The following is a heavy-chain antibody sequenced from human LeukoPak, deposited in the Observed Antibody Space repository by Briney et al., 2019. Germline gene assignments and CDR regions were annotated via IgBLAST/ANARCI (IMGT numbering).Heavy chain of an antibody. CDR2: IIGFVTDT. CDR3: AKDRGPYVAIDNNWFDP. J-gene: IGHJ5*02. Sequence: GGSLRLSCEASVVTFKLYATNCVRHAPGKGLECGSSIIGFVTDTYYADSVKGGFAVSRYHSKSTIYLQMNSLRAEDPAVYYCAKDRGPYVAIDNNWFDPWGQGTLVTVSS. V-gene: IGHV3-23*01. CDR1: VVTFKLYA. D-gene: IGHD3-10*02.